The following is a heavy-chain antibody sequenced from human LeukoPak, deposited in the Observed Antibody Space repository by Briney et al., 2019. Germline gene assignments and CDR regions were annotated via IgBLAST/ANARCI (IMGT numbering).Heavy chain of an antibody. V-gene: IGHV3-21*01. CDR2: ISSSSSYI. J-gene: IGHJ3*02. CDR3: ATPYYYDSSGAFDI. CDR1: GFTFSSYS. D-gene: IGHD3-22*01. Sequence: GGSLRLSCAASGFTFSSYSMNWVRQAPGKGLEWVSSISSSSSYIYYADSVKGRFTISRDNAKNSLYLQMNGLRAEDTTVYYCATPYYYDSSGAFDIWGQGTMVTVSS.